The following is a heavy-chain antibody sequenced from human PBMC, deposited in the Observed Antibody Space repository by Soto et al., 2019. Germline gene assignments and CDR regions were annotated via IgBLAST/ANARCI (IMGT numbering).Heavy chain of an antibody. CDR3: ARRYYDFWSGYLAPTWFDP. J-gene: IGHJ5*02. CDR2: IYPGDSDT. V-gene: IGHV5-51*01. Sequence: GEALKSSCKGSGYSVTSYWIGWVRQMPGKGLEWMGIIYPGDSDTRYSPSFQGQVTISADKSISTAYLQWSSLKASDTAMYYCARRYYDFWSGYLAPTWFDPWGQGTLVTVSS. D-gene: IGHD3-3*01. CDR1: GYSVTSYW.